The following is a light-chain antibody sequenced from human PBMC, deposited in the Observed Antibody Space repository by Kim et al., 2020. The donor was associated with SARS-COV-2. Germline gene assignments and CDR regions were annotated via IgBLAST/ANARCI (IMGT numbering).Light chain of an antibody. CDR3: MQTLRTRRT. V-gene: IGKV2-28*01. CDR2: MGS. CDR1: QSLRHSSGYHY. Sequence: DIVMTRSPLSLSVTPGEPASISCRSSQSLRHSSGYHYLDWYLQKPGQSPQLLIYMGSNRASGVPDRFSGSASGTDFTLTISRVEAGDVGVYYCMQTLRTRRTFGQGTKVDIK. J-gene: IGKJ1*01.